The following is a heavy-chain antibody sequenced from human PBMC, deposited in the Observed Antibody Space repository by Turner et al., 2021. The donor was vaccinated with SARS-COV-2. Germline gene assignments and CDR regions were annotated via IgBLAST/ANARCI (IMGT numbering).Heavy chain of an antibody. J-gene: IGHJ5*02. Sequence: QMQLVQSGAELKKPGASVKVSCKASGYTFNGHHMHWVRQAPGQGPEWMGWINANNGETNYAQKFQGRITMTRDTSISTAYMELSSLRFDDTAFYYCARAAQLTVWFDPWGQGTLVTVSS. D-gene: IGHD3-9*01. V-gene: IGHV1-2*02. CDR1: GYTFNGHH. CDR3: ARAAQLTVWFDP. CDR2: INANNGET.